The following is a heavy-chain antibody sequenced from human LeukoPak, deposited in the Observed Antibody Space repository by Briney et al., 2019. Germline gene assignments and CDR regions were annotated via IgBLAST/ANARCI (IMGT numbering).Heavy chain of an antibody. J-gene: IGHJ4*02. CDR1: GFTFSSYE. D-gene: IGHD5-18*01. Sequence: GGTLRLSCAASGFTFSSYEMNWVRQAPGKGLEWVSYISSSGSTIYYADSVKGRFTISRDNAKDSLYLQMSSLRAEDTAVYYCARDRWGYSYGGDWGQGTLVTVSS. CDR2: ISSSGSTI. V-gene: IGHV3-48*03. CDR3: ARDRWGYSYGGD.